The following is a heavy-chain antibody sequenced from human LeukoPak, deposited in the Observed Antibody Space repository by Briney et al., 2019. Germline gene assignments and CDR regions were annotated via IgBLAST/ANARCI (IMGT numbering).Heavy chain of an antibody. CDR2: ISGSGGST. CDR1: GFTFSNYA. CDR3: AKDYRPHDFWSGLVDY. Sequence: GGSLRLSCAASGFTFSNYAMSWVRQAPGKGLEWVSAISGSGGSTYYADSVKGRFTISRDNSQNTLYLQMNILRAEDTAVYYCAKDYRPHDFWSGLVDYWGQGTLVTVSS. V-gene: IGHV3-23*01. D-gene: IGHD3-3*01. J-gene: IGHJ4*02.